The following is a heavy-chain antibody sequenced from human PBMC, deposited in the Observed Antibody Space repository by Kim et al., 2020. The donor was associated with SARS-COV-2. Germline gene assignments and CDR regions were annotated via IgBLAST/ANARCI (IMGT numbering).Heavy chain of an antibody. Sequence: TAPAKGRFTNSRDKPKNTLCLQMTRLRAEDTAVYYCAKARYSSSWDFDYWGQGTLVTVSS. V-gene: IGHV3-23*01. CDR3: AKARYSSSWDFDY. D-gene: IGHD6-13*01. J-gene: IGHJ4*02.